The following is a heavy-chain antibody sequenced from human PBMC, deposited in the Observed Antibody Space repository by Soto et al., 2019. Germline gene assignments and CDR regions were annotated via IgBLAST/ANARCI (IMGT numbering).Heavy chain of an antibody. V-gene: IGHV5-51*01. CDR3: AILEWLSLADWFDP. J-gene: IGHJ5*02. CDR2: IYPDASDT. Sequence: GESLKNSCKGSGYSFTNYWIGWVRHMPGKGLEWMGMIYPDASDTKYSPSFQGQVTFSADKSINTAYLQWSSLKASDTAIYYCAILEWLSLADWFDPWGQGSLVTASS. CDR1: GYSFTNYW. D-gene: IGHD3-3*01.